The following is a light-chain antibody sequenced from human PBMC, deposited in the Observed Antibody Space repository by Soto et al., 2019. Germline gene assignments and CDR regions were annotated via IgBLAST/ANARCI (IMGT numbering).Light chain of an antibody. CDR2: GAS. V-gene: IGKV3-15*01. J-gene: IGKJ1*01. Sequence: EIVMTQSPATLSVSPGERATLSCRASQSVSSNLAWYQQKPGQAPRLLIYGASTRATGIPARFSGSGSGTEFTLTISSLQSEDFAVYYCQQYNKWPGMFGQGNKVEIQ. CDR1: QSVSSN. CDR3: QQYNKWPGM.